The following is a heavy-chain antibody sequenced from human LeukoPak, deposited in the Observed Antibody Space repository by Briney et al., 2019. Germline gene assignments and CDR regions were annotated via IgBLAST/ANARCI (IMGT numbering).Heavy chain of an antibody. Sequence: GGSLRLSCTVSGFTVSSNSMSWVRQAPGKGLEWVSFIYSDNTHYSDSVKGRFTISRDNSKNTLYLQMNSLRGEDTAVYYCAKPTLGDVRTFDYWGQGTLVTVSS. CDR3: AKPTLGDVRTFDY. CDR1: GFTVSSNS. V-gene: IGHV3-53*01. CDR2: IYSDNT. D-gene: IGHD1-26*01. J-gene: IGHJ4*02.